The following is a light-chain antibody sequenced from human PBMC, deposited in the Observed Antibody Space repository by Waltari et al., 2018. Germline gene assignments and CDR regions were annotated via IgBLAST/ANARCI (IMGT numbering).Light chain of an antibody. Sequence: QSVLAQPPSASGTPGQRVTISCAGSSSNLGTHYRFWYQTFPGTAPKVLIYRNNERPSGVPDRFSGSKSGTSASLAISGLRSEDEADYYCAAWDDSLRSPIFGGGTKLTVL. CDR3: AAWDDSLRSPI. CDR2: RNN. CDR1: SSNLGTHY. J-gene: IGLJ2*01. V-gene: IGLV1-47*01.